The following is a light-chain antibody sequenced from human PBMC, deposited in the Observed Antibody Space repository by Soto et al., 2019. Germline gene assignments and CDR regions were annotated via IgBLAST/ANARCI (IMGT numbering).Light chain of an antibody. CDR3: QKSNSFTRT. V-gene: IGKV1-12*01. J-gene: IGKJ4*01. Sequence: DIQMTQSPSFVSASVGDRVTITCRASQAVSTWLAWYQQKPGDAPKLLIYAASTLQSGVPSRFSGSGSGTDFTLTIRSLQTEDFETYYCQKSNSFTRTFGGGTKV. CDR1: QAVSTW. CDR2: AAS.